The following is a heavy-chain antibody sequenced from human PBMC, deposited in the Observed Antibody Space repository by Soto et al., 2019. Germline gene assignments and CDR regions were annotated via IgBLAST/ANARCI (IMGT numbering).Heavy chain of an antibody. CDR1: GFTFSTYW. J-gene: IGHJ3*01. V-gene: IGHV3-74*01. Sequence: GGSLRLSCAASGFTFSTYWMHWVRQAPGKGLVWVSRVHGDGITTLYADSVTGRFTISRDNAKNTVFLQMNSLRAEDTAVYYCATGPTPAFAFWGRGTMVTVSS. CDR3: ATGPTPAFAF. CDR2: VHGDGITT. D-gene: IGHD1-1*01.